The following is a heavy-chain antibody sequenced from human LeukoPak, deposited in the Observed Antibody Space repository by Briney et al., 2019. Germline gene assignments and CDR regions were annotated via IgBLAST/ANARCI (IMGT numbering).Heavy chain of an antibody. J-gene: IGHJ4*02. D-gene: IGHD3-22*01. Sequence: PSETLSLTCAVYGGSFSGYYWSWIRQPPGKGLEWIGEINHSGSTNYNPSLKSRVTTSVDTSKNQFSLKLSSVTAADTAVYYCARATRYYYDSSGYFQLWGQGTLVTVSS. CDR3: ARATRYYYDSSGYFQL. CDR1: GGSFSGYY. V-gene: IGHV4-34*01. CDR2: INHSGST.